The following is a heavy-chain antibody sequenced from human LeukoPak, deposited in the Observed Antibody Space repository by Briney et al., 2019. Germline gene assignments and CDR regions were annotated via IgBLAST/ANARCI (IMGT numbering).Heavy chain of an antibody. CDR2: ISSSSSYT. V-gene: IGHV3-11*03. CDR1: GFTFSDYY. Sequence: PGGSLRLSCAASGFTFSDYYMSWIRQAPGKGLEGVSYISSSSSYTNYEDSVKGRFTISRDNAKNSLYLQINSLRAEDTAVYYCARFYGSGSWNDAFDIWGQGTMVTVSS. D-gene: IGHD3-10*01. CDR3: ARFYGSGSWNDAFDI. J-gene: IGHJ3*02.